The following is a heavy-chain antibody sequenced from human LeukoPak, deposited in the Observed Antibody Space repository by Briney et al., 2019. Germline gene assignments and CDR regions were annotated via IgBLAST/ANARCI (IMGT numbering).Heavy chain of an antibody. V-gene: IGHV4-34*01. CDR1: GGSFNGYY. J-gene: IGHJ4*02. D-gene: IGHD5-18*01. Sequence: SETLSLTCAVYGGSFNGYYWSWIRQPPGKGLEWIGEINHSGGTNYNPSLKSRVTIPVDTSKNQFSLKLSSVTAADTAVYYCAGGRYRGGIDYWGQGTLVTVSS. CDR3: AGGRYRGGIDY. CDR2: INHSGGT.